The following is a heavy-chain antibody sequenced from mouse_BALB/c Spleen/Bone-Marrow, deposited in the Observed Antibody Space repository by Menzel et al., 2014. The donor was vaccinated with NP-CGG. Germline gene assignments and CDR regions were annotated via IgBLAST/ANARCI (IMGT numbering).Heavy chain of an antibody. CDR1: GYTFTSYW. Sequence: VHLEESGAELVNPGASVKLSCKASGYTFTSYWMHWVKQRPGQGLAWIGEINPSNGRTNYNEKFRSKATLTVDKSSSTAYMQLSSLTSEDSAVYYCARSSYYYGSSYVNAMDYWRQGPPVTASS. V-gene: IGHV1S81*02. CDR3: ARSSYYYGSSYVNAMDY. J-gene: IGHJ4*01. D-gene: IGHD1-1*01. CDR2: INPSNGRT.